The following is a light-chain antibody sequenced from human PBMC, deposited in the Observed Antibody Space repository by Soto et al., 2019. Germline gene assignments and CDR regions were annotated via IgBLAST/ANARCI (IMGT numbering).Light chain of an antibody. J-gene: IGKJ1*01. CDR2: DFS. CDR1: QNIERW. Sequence: EIQMTHSPSTVPASLGDRVNLTFRASQNIERWQAWYQQKPGKAPKLLLYDFSTLERGVPSRFSGSGSATEFTLTISDLQPDDFATYYCQQYQSDTWTFGQGTKVDIK. V-gene: IGKV1-5*01. CDR3: QQYQSDTWT.